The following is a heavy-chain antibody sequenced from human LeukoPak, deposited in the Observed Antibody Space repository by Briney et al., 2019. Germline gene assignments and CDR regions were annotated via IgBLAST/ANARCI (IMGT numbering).Heavy chain of an antibody. CDR1: GYTFTSHY. V-gene: IGHV1-46*01. CDR3: ARDRIALAGTFYYYYGMDV. D-gene: IGHD6-19*01. Sequence: GASVKVSCKASGYTFTSHYMHWVRQAPGQGLEWMGIINPSGGSTSYAQKFQGRVTMTRDTSTSTVYMELSSLRSGDTAVYFCARDRIALAGTFYYYYGMDVWGQGTTVTVSS. J-gene: IGHJ6*02. CDR2: INPSGGST.